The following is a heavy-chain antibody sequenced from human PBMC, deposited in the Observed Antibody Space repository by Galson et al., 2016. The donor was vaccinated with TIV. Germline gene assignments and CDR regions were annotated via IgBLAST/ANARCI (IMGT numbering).Heavy chain of an antibody. J-gene: IGHJ4*02. CDR2: INTKGDYS. V-gene: IGHV1-46*01. CDR1: GNTFTNYY. Sequence: SVKVSCKAYGNTFTNYYMNWIRQAPGQGLEWMGIINTKGDYSTYAQKFQGRVTMTRDTSTSTVSLELRNLRSEDTAGYYCATERPGAEVDGWGDWGQGTLVIVSS. CDR3: ATERPGAEVDGWGD. D-gene: IGHD3-10*01.